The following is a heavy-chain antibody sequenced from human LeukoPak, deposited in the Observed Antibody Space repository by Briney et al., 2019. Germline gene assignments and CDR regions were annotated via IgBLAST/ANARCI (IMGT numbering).Heavy chain of an antibody. CDR1: GGSFSGYY. D-gene: IGHD3-22*01. CDR2: INHSGST. CDR3: ARYYYDSSGYSQYYFDY. Sequence: PSETLSLTCAVYGGSFSGYYWSWVRQPPGKGLEWIGEINHSGSTNYNPSLKSRVTISVDTSKNQFSLKLSSVTAADTAVHYCARYYYDSSGYSQYYFDYWGQGTLVTVSS. V-gene: IGHV4-34*01. J-gene: IGHJ4*02.